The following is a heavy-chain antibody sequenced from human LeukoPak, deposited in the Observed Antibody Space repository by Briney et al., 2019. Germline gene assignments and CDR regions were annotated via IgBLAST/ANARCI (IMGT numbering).Heavy chain of an antibody. J-gene: IGHJ4*02. CDR2: IYAGDSDT. Sequence: GESLKISCKGSGYSFTSNWIAWVRQMPGKGLEWMRIIYAGDSDTRYSPSFQGQVTLSADKSISSAYLQWSSLRASDTAIYYCARDSGSGVLDYWGQGTLVTVSS. CDR3: ARDSGSGVLDY. D-gene: IGHD3-10*01. V-gene: IGHV5-51*01. CDR1: GYSFTSNW.